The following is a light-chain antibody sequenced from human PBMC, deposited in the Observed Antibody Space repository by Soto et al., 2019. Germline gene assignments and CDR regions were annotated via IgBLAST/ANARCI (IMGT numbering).Light chain of an antibody. V-gene: IGKV3-20*01. CDR1: QSVARNS. Sequence: ENVLTQSPGRLSLSVGERATLSCRASQSVARNSIAWYQQPVGQPPRLLIYGASGRATGVPDRFGGSGSGTIFTLTIERVEAEDFAVYHCQQYATSPLTFGGGTKLEIK. J-gene: IGKJ4*01. CDR2: GAS. CDR3: QQYATSPLT.